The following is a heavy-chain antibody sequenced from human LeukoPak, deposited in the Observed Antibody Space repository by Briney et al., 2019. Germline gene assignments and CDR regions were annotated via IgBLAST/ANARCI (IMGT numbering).Heavy chain of an antibody. CDR3: ARGQDGSGWEIFDY. V-gene: IGHV3-7*01. CDR1: GFSLSAYW. J-gene: IGHJ4*02. D-gene: IGHD6-19*01. Sequence: PGGSLRLSCAASGFSLSAYWMTWVRQAPGKGLEWVANINRDGSQKNHVDSVKGRFTISRDNAENSLFLQMNSLRAEDTAVYYCARGQDGSGWEIFDYWGQGTLVTVSS. CDR2: INRDGSQK.